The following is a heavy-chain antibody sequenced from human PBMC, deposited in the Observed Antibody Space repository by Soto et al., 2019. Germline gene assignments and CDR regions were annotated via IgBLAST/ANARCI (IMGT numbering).Heavy chain of an antibody. CDR1: GFSLSDHGVA. D-gene: IGHD5-12*01. J-gene: IGHJ4*02. CDR2: IYWDGDK. Sequence: GSPRTLVNPTQTLTLTCTFSGFSLSDHGVAVGCMRQPPGKALEWLALIYWDGDKRYSPSLKSRLTIMTDTSKNQVVLIMTNMDPVDTAKYYCVQTHKWLKFDYWGQGTLVTVSS. CDR3: VQTHKWLKFDY. V-gene: IGHV2-5*02.